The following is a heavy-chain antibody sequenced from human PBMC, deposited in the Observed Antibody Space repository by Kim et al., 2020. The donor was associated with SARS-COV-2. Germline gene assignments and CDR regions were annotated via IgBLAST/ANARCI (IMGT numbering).Heavy chain of an antibody. CDR2: TYYRSKWYN. J-gene: IGHJ5*02. V-gene: IGHV6-1*01. D-gene: IGHD6-13*01. CDR3: ARDGIRIAAAAPRERWFDP. CDR1: GDSVSSNSAA. Sequence: SQTLSLTCAISGDSVSSNSAAWNWIRQSPSRGLEWLGRTYYRSKWYNDYAVSVKSRITINPDTSKNQFSLQLNSVTPEDTAVYYCARDGIRIAAAAPRERWFDPWGQGTLVTVSS.